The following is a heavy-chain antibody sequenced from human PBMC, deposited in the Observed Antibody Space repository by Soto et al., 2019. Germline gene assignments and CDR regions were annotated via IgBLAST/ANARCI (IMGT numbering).Heavy chain of an antibody. J-gene: IGHJ4*02. V-gene: IGHV3-48*01. CDR1: GFTFSSYS. Sequence: PGVSMRLCCTAAGFTFSSYSMSWVIQAPGKELKKVSYISSSSSTIYYADSVKGRFTISRDNAKNSLYLQMNSLRAEDTAVFYCAKDYYYDSSGYASPDYWGRGTLVTVSS. CDR3: AKDYYYDSSGYASPDY. CDR2: ISSSSSTI. D-gene: IGHD3-22*01.